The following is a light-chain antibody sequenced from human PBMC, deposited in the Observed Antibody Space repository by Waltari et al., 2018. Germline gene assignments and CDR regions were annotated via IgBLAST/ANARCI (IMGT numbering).Light chain of an antibody. CDR2: LIS. CDR3: QQYYGVPIT. V-gene: IGKV2-28*01. J-gene: IGKJ5*01. CDR1: QSPLHRSGYTY. Sequence: DIVMTQSPLSLPVTPGEPASTSCRSSQSPLHRSGYTYLDWYLQKPGQSPQLLIYLISNRASGVPDRFSGSGSGTDFTLTVSGLKAEDVAIYYCQQYYGVPITFGQGTRLEIK.